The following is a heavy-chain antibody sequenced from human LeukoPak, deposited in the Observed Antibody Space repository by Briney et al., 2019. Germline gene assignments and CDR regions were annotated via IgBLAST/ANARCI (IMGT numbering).Heavy chain of an antibody. CDR1: GFTFSSYE. J-gene: IGHJ4*02. D-gene: IGHD2-21*01. CDR2: IRSSGSTI. Sequence: PGRSLRLSCAASGFTFSSYEMNWVRQAPGKGLEWVSYIRSSGSTIYYADSVKGRFTISRDNAKNSLYLQMNSLRAEDTAVYYCARSSSVLWWYLDYWGQGTLVTVSS. CDR3: ARSSSVLWWYLDY. V-gene: IGHV3-48*03.